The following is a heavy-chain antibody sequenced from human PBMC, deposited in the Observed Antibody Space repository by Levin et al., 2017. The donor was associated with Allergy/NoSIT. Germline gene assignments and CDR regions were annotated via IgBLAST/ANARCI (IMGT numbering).Heavy chain of an antibody. V-gene: IGHV1-8*01. D-gene: IGHD2-8*01. CDR3: AKTICSNGVCDGFDY. CDR2: MNPNSGNT. CDR1: GYTFTNYD. Sequence: RASVKVSCKASGYTFTNYDINWVRQATGQGPEWMGWMNPNSGNTGYAQKFQGRVTMTRDTSISTAYMELSSLRSEDTAVYYCAKTICSNGVCDGFDYWGQGTLVTVSS. J-gene: IGHJ4*02.